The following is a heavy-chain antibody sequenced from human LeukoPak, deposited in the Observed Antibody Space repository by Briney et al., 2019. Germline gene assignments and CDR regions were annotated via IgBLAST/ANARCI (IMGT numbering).Heavy chain of an antibody. D-gene: IGHD3-22*01. V-gene: IGHV1-8*02. CDR3: ARGLFGSGSSYSSGAWDY. CDR2: MNPNSGNT. J-gene: IGHJ4*02. CDR1: GYTFTSYD. Sequence: EASVKVSCKASGYTFTSYDINWVRQATGQGLEWMGWMNPNSGNTGYAQKFQGRVTMTRNTSISTAYMELSSLRAEDTAFYYCARGLFGSGSSYSSGAWDYWGQGTLVTVSS.